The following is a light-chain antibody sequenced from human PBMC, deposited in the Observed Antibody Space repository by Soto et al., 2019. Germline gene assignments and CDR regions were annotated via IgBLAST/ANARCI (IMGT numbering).Light chain of an antibody. V-gene: IGLV2-14*03. CDR3: RSYTTSSTVV. CDR2: DVS. J-gene: IGLJ2*01. Sequence: QSALTQPASVSGSPGQSITISCTGSSSDVGGYNYVSWYQQHHPGKAPKLMIYDVSNRPSGVSNRFSGSKSGNTASLTISGPQAEDEAVYYCRSYTTSSTVVFGGGTKLTVL. CDR1: SSDVGGYNY.